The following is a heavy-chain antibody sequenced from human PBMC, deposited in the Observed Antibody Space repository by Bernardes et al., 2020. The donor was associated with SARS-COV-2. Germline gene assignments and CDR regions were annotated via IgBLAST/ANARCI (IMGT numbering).Heavy chain of an antibody. D-gene: IGHD1-1*01. CDR3: ARGRSRNYYFDY. V-gene: IGHV4-34*01. J-gene: IGHJ4*02. CDR1: GELLSGYY. Sequence: LSLTCSVSGELLSGYYWSWIRQSPGKGLEWLGEISQSGDTNYNPSLMSRVTISVDTSKNQFSLNLYSVTAADTAVFYCARGRSRNYYFDYWGQGALVTVSS. CDR2: ISQSGDT.